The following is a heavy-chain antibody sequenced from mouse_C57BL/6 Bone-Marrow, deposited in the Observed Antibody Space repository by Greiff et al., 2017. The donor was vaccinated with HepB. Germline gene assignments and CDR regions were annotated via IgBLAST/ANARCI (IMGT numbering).Heavy chain of an antibody. Sequence: EVQVVESGGGLVQPGGSMKLSCVASGFTFSNYWMNWVRQSPEKGLEWVAQIRLKSDNYATHYAESVKGRFTISRDDSKSSVYLQMNNLRAEDTGIYYCTEGWLLPDYWGQGTTLTVSS. J-gene: IGHJ2*01. CDR2: IRLKSDNYAT. CDR3: TEGWLLPDY. V-gene: IGHV6-3*01. CDR1: GFTFSNYW. D-gene: IGHD2-3*01.